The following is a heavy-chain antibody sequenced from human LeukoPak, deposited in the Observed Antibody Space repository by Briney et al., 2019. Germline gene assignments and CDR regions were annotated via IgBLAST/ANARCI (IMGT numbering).Heavy chain of an antibody. CDR1: GGSFSGYY. V-gene: IGHV4-34*01. CDR2: INHSGST. J-gene: IGHJ3*02. D-gene: IGHD1-1*01. CDR3: ARGRLSTGTTWNDAFDI. Sequence: SETLSLTCAVYGGSFSGYYWSWIRQPPGKGLEWIGEINHSGSTNYNPSLKSRVTISVDTSKNQFSLKLSSVTAADTAVYYCARGRLSTGTTWNDAFDIWGQGTMVTVSS.